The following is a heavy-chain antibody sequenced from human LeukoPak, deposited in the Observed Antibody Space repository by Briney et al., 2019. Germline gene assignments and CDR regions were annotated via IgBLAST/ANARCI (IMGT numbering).Heavy chain of an antibody. CDR2: FDPEDGET. CDR1: GYTLTELS. V-gene: IGHV1-24*01. CDR3: ARAKGPGFGELGNRYFDY. J-gene: IGHJ4*02. Sequence: ASVKVSCKVSGYTLTELSMHWVRQAPGKALEWMGGFDPEDGETIYAQKFQGRVTMTEDTSTDTAYMELRSLRSDDTAVYYCARAKGPGFGELGNRYFDYWGQGTLVTVSS. D-gene: IGHD3-10*01.